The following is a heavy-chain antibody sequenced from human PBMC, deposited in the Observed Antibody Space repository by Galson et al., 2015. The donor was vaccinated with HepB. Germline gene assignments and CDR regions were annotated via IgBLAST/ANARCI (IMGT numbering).Heavy chain of an antibody. D-gene: IGHD2-2*01. CDR1: GFTVSSNY. Sequence: SLRLSCAASGFTVSSNYMSWVRQAPGKGLEWVSVIYSGGSTYYADSVKGRFTISRDNSKNTLYLQMNSLRAEDTAVYYCASEVVPAAINTADYWGQGTLVTVSS. V-gene: IGHV3-53*01. J-gene: IGHJ4*02. CDR2: IYSGGST. CDR3: ASEVVPAAINTADY.